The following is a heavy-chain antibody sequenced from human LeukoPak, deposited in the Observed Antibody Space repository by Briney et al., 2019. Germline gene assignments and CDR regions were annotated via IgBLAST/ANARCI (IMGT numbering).Heavy chain of an antibody. D-gene: IGHD2-2*01. J-gene: IGHJ4*02. Sequence: SETLSLTSAVYGGSFSGYYWSWIRQPPGKGLEWIGEINHSGSTNYNPSLKSRVTISVDTSKNQFSLKLSSVTAADTAVYYCARGSIRVPAATSARTTDFDYWGQGTLVTVSS. V-gene: IGHV4-34*01. CDR3: ARGSIRVPAATSARTTDFDY. CDR1: GGSFSGYY. CDR2: INHSGST.